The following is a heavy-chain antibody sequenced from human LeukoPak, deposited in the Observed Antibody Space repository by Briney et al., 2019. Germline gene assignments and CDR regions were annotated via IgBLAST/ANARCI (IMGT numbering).Heavy chain of an antibody. J-gene: IGHJ4*02. V-gene: IGHV4-39*01. CDR3: VSPRGFSYGYFDY. D-gene: IGHD5-18*01. CDR2: IYYSKNT. Sequence: SETLSLTCTVSGGSISSSSAYWGWIRQPRGKGLEWIGSIYYSKNTYYNPSLKSRVTISADTSKNQFSLTLGSVSATDTAVYYCVSPRGFSYGYFDYWGQGTLVTVSS. CDR1: GGSISSSSAY.